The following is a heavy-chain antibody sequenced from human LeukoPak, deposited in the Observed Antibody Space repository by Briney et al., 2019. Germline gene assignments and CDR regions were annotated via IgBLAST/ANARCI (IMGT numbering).Heavy chain of an antibody. V-gene: IGHV3-15*01. CDR3: TTDPWYSSSWYGYYYYYYGMDV. Sequence: GGSLRLSCAASGFTFSNAWMSWVRQAPGKGLEWVGRIKSKTDGGTTDYAAPVKGRFTISRDDSKNTLYLQMNSLKTEDTAVYYCTTDPWYSSSWYGYYYYYYGMDVWGQGTTVTVSS. J-gene: IGHJ6*02. D-gene: IGHD6-13*01. CDR1: GFTFSNAW. CDR2: IKSKTDGGTT.